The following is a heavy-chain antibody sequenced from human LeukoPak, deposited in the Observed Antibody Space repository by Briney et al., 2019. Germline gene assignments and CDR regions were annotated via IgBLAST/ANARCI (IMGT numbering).Heavy chain of an antibody. CDR1: GGSISSYY. Sequence: PSETLSLTCTVSGGSISSYYWSWIRQPPGKGLEWIGYIYYSGSTNYNPSPKSRVIISVDTSKNQFSLKLSSVTAADTAVYYCARGGYYGSGNDFRFDPWGQGTLVTVSS. V-gene: IGHV4-59*01. D-gene: IGHD3-10*01. CDR2: IYYSGST. J-gene: IGHJ5*02. CDR3: ARGGYYGSGNDFRFDP.